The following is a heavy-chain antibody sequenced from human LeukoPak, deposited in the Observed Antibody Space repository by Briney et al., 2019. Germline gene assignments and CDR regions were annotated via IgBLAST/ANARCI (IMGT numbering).Heavy chain of an antibody. CDR2: IYYRGST. CDR1: GGSINNYY. Sequence: SETLSLTCTVSGGSINNYYWSWIRQPPGKGLEWIGYIYYRGSTNYNPSPKSRVTFSVDTSKNQFSLKLNSVTAADTAVYYCARGGDYGDLRYFDYWGQGTLVTVSS. J-gene: IGHJ4*02. D-gene: IGHD4-17*01. CDR3: ARGGDYGDLRYFDY. V-gene: IGHV4-59*01.